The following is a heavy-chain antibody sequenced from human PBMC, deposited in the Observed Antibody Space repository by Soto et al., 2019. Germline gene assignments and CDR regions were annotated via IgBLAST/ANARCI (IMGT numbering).Heavy chain of an antibody. Sequence: PGGSLRLSCTASGFTFGDYAMSWFRQAPGKGLEWVGFIRSKAYGGTTEYAASVKGRFTISRDDSKSIAYLQMNSLKTEDTAVYYCTRDISSGGSCCLNWLDPWGQGTLVTVSS. D-gene: IGHD2-15*01. J-gene: IGHJ5*02. CDR2: IRSKAYGGTT. CDR1: GFTFGDYA. V-gene: IGHV3-49*03. CDR3: TRDISSGGSCCLNWLDP.